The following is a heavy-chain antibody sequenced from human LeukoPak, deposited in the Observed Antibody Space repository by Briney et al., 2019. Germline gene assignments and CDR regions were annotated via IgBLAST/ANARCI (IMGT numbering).Heavy chain of an antibody. CDR2: INPSGGST. CDR3: ARGRVTMIVVVTRDAFDI. CDR1: GYTFTSYY. D-gene: IGHD3-22*01. Sequence: ASVKDSCKASGYTFTSYYMHWVRQAPGQGLEWMGIINPSGGSTSYAQKFQGRVTMTRDTSTSTVYMELSSLRSEDTAVYYCARGRVTMIVVVTRDAFDIWGQGTMVTVSS. V-gene: IGHV1-46*01. J-gene: IGHJ3*02.